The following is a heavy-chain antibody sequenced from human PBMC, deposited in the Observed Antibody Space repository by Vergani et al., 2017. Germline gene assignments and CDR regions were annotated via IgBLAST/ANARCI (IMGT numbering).Heavy chain of an antibody. CDR1: GFTFSSYW. Sequence: EVQLVESGGGLVQPGGSLRLSCAASGFTFSSYWMHWVRQAPGKGLVWVSRINSDGSSTSYADSVKGRFTISRDNAKNTLYLPMNSLRAEDTAVYYCARDLLPNYDFWSGYSHAYYYYYGMDVWGQGTTVTVSS. J-gene: IGHJ6*02. CDR2: INSDGSST. V-gene: IGHV3-74*01. CDR3: ARDLLPNYDFWSGYSHAYYYYYGMDV. D-gene: IGHD3-3*01.